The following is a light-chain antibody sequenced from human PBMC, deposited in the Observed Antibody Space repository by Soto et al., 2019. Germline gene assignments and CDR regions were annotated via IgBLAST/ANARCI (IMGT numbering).Light chain of an antibody. J-gene: IGKJ1*01. CDR3: LQDHIYPWT. CDR1: QDIRNG. Sequence: AVQMTQSPSSLSASVGDRVTITCRASQDIRNGLGWYQQKPGKAPELLIYAASSLQSGVPSRFSGSASGTDFTLTISSLQPEDFATYYCLQDHIYPWTLGQGTKVEI. CDR2: AAS. V-gene: IGKV1-6*01.